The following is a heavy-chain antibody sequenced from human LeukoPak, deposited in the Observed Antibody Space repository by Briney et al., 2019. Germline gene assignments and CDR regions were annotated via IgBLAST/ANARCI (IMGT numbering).Heavy chain of an antibody. D-gene: IGHD5-12*01. Sequence: TGGSLRLSCAASGFTFSNYWMTWVRQAPGKGPEWVAHINQDGSKEYYMDSVKARFTISRDNAKNSLSLQMNSLRAEDTAVYYCVRDGGVSGYDLLDYWGQGTLVTVSS. J-gene: IGHJ4*02. CDR3: VRDGGVSGYDLLDY. V-gene: IGHV3-7*01. CDR2: INQDGSKE. CDR1: GFTFSNYW.